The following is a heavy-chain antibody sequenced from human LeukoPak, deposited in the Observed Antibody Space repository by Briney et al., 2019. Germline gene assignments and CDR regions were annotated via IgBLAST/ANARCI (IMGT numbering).Heavy chain of an antibody. Sequence: GGSLRLSCAASGFTFDDYAMHWVRQAPGKGLEWVSGISWNSGSIGYADSVKGRFTISRDNAKSSLYLQMNSLRAEDTAVYYCAREPTVPTVPQPLGFDYWGQGTLVTVSS. J-gene: IGHJ4*02. D-gene: IGHD4-17*01. V-gene: IGHV3-9*01. CDR1: GFTFDDYA. CDR2: ISWNSGSI. CDR3: AREPTVPTVPQPLGFDY.